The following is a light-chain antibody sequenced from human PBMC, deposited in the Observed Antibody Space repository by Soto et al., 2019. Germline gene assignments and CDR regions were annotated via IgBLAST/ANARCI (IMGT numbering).Light chain of an antibody. J-gene: IGKJ5*01. CDR3: QQRSNWIT. CDR2: DAS. V-gene: IGKV3-11*01. CDR1: QSVSSN. Sequence: ERVMTQSPATLSVSPGERATLSCRASQSVSSNLAWYQQKPGQAPRLLIYDASNRATGIPARFSGSGSGTDFTLTISSLEPEDFAVYYCQQRSNWITFGQGTRLEL.